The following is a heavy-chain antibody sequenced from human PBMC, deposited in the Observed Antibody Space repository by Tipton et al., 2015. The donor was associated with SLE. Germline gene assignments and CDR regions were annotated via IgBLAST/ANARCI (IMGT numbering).Heavy chain of an antibody. Sequence: TLSLTCTVSGGSISSHYWSWIRQPPGKGLEWIGEINHSGSTNYYPSLKSRVTISVDTSKNQFSLKLSSVTAADTAVYYCASPRGELGAFDIWGQGTMVTVSS. CDR1: GGSISSHY. CDR2: INHSGST. V-gene: IGHV4-59*11. D-gene: IGHD1-26*01. J-gene: IGHJ3*02. CDR3: ASPRGELGAFDI.